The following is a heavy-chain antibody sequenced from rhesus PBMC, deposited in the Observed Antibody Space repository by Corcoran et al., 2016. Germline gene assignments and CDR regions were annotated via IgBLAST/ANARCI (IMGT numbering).Heavy chain of an antibody. D-gene: IGHD3-16*01. Sequence: QVQLQESGPGLVKPSETLPRTCAVSGDSISSHYWSWLRQPPGKGLEWIAYIDGGSGSTTYNPSLKSRFTMSKDPSKNPLSLRLSTVTAADTAVYYCVRGGYYSGSYFYDYWGQGVLVTVSS. CDR2: IDGGSGST. CDR1: GDSISSHY. V-gene: IGHV4-147*01. J-gene: IGHJ4*01. CDR3: VRGGYYSGSYFYDY.